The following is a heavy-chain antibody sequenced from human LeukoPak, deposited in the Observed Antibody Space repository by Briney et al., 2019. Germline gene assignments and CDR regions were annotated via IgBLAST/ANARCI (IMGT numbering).Heavy chain of an antibody. Sequence: ASETLSLTCTVSGGSISSYYWSWIRQPPGKGLEWIGYIYYSGSTNYNPSLKSRVTISVDTSKNQFSLKLSSVTAADTAVYYCASYYGGNSLTYYFDYWGQGTLVTVSS. D-gene: IGHD4-23*01. CDR1: GGSISSYY. V-gene: IGHV4-59*01. CDR3: ASYYGGNSLTYYFDY. CDR2: IYYSGST. J-gene: IGHJ4*02.